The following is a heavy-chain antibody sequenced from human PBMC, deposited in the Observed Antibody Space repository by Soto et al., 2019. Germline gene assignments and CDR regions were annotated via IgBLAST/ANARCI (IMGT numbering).Heavy chain of an antibody. CDR2: INPNGETT. CDR1: GYTFTIYY. CDR3: ARDKGIEVAGFNYGMDV. V-gene: IGHV1-46*01. J-gene: IGHJ6*02. D-gene: IGHD6-19*01. Sequence: GSSVKVSCKSSGYTFTIYYIHWVRKAPAQGLEWVRIINPNGETTTYAQKFGGRVTMTRDTSTSTVYMQMSRLRSEDTAVYYCARDKGIEVAGFNYGMDVWGQGTRVSVS.